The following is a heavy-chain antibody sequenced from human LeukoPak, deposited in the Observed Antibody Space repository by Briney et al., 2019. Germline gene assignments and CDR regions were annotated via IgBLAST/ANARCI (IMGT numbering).Heavy chain of an antibody. V-gene: IGHV4-39*07. Sequence: SETLSLTCTVSGGSIRSSSYNWGWIRQPPGKGLEWIGSIHYTGTTFSNPSLKSRVTISVDTSKKQFSLNLSSVTAADTAVYYCASQSIAVAGTRGYYFDYWGQGTLVTVSS. D-gene: IGHD6-19*01. J-gene: IGHJ4*02. CDR1: GGSIRSSSYN. CDR3: ASQSIAVAGTRGYYFDY. CDR2: IHYTGTT.